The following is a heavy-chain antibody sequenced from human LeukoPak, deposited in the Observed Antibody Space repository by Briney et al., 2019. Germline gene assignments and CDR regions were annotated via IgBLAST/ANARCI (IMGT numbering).Heavy chain of an antibody. V-gene: IGHV3-23*01. CDR2: IDYSGGST. D-gene: IGHD2-2*03. Sequence: GGSLRLSCTVSGFTLSSYEMSWIRQAPGKGLEWVSSIDYSGGSTYYADSVKGRFTISRDNSKNTLYLQMNSLRAEDTAVYYCAKDRGYCSSTSCFGEEDYYYYMDVWGKGTTVTISS. CDR1: GFTLSSYE. CDR3: AKDRGYCSSTSCFGEEDYYYYMDV. J-gene: IGHJ6*03.